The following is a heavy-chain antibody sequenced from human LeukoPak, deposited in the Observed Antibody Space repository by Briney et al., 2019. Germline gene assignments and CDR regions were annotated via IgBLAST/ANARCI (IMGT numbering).Heavy chain of an antibody. CDR3: AKRIVGPYFYYFDY. D-gene: IGHD1-26*01. V-gene: IGHV3-30*18. CDR1: GFTFSSYG. CDR2: ISYDGSNK. J-gene: IGHJ4*02. Sequence: QPGRSLRLSCAASGFTFSSYGMHWVRQAPGKGLERVAVISYDGSNKYYADSVKGRFTISRDNSKNTLYLQMNSLRAEDTAVYYCAKRIVGPYFYYFDYWGQGTLVTVSS.